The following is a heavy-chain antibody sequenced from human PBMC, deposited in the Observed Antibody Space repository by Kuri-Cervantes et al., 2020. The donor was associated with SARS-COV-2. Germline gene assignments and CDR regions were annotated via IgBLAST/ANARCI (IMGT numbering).Heavy chain of an antibody. J-gene: IGHJ3*02. Sequence: ASVKVSCKASGYTFTGYYIHWVRQAPGQGLEWMGWFNPNSGGTNSAQKFQVWVIMTRDTSISTAYMELSRLRSDDTAVYYCARGPSWGYFWGTYRGGWDSFDIWGQGTMVTVSS. V-gene: IGHV1-2*04. CDR1: GYTFTGYY. D-gene: IGHD3-16*02. CDR3: ARGPSWGYFWGTYRGGWDSFDI. CDR2: FNPNSGGT.